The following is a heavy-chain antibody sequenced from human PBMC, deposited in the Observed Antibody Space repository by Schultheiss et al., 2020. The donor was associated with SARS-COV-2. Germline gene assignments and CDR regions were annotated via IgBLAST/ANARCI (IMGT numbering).Heavy chain of an antibody. Sequence: ASVKVSCKASGYTFTSYAMHWVRQAPGQRLEWMGLINAGNGNTKYSQKFQGRVTMTRDTSTSTVYMELSSLRSEDTAVYYCARSATRLASRMDVWGQGTTVTVSS. D-gene: IGHD4-11*01. J-gene: IGHJ6*02. V-gene: IGHV1-3*01. CDR1: GYTFTSYA. CDR2: INAGNGNT. CDR3: ARSATRLASRMDV.